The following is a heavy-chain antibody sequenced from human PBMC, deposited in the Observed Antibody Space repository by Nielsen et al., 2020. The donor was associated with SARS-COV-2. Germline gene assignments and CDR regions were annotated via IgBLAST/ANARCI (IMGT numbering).Heavy chain of an antibody. J-gene: IGHJ6*02. V-gene: IGHV3-53*01. Sequence: GESLKISCAASGFTVSSNYMSWVRQAPGKGLEWVSVIYSGGSTYYADSVKGRFTISRDNSKNTLYLQMNSLRAEDTAVYYCARDRGYYGTDVWGQGTTVTVSS. CDR3: ARDRGYYGTDV. CDR1: GFTVSSNY. CDR2: IYSGGST.